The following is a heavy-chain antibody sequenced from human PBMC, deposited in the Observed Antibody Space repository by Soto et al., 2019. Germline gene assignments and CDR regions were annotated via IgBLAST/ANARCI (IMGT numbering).Heavy chain of an antibody. CDR3: ARSQGSSTSLEIYSNYYYGMDV. J-gene: IGHJ6*02. Sequence: QVQLVQSGAEVKKPGSSVKVSCKASGGTFGSYAISWVRQAPGQGLEWMGGISPIPGTANYAQKFQGRVTIAADESTSTAYMELSSLRSEDTGVYYCARSQGSSTSLEIYSNYYYGMDVWGQGTTVTVSS. CDR1: GGTFGSYA. V-gene: IGHV1-69*01. D-gene: IGHD2-2*01. CDR2: ISPIPGTA.